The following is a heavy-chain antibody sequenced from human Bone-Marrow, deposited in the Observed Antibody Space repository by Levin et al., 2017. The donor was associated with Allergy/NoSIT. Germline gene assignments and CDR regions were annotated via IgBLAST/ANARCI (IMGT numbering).Heavy chain of an antibody. D-gene: IGHD2-2*01. Sequence: ETLSLTCAASGFTFSSYDMHWVRQATGRGLEWVSAIGTAADLYYSGSVKGRFTVSRDNAKNSFYLQMNSLRAGDTAVYYCARVALPRYCTSTSCSDSGYYFDYWGQGTLVTVSS. CDR1: GFTFSSYD. J-gene: IGHJ4*02. V-gene: IGHV3-13*04. CDR2: IGTAADL. CDR3: ARVALPRYCTSTSCSDSGYYFDY.